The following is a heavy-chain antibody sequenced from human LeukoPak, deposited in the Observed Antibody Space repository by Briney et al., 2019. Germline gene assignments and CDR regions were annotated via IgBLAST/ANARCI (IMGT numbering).Heavy chain of an antibody. CDR1: GFTFSNYA. CDR3: AKGTLGHCNGASCYPLDY. V-gene: IGHV3-23*01. D-gene: IGHD2-15*01. Sequence: GGSLRLSCAASGFTFSNYAMAWVRQAPGKEPEWVSVITGGGGDTYHMDSVKGRFTISRDNSKNTLYLQMNSLRAEDTAVYFCAKGTLGHCNGASCYPLDYWGQGTLVTVSS. J-gene: IGHJ4*02. CDR2: ITGGGGDT.